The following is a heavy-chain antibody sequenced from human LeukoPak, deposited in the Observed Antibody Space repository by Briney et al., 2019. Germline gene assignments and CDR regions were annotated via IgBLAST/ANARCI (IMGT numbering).Heavy chain of an antibody. CDR2: ISGSGVTT. Sequence: GGSLRLSCEVSGFTFSSYAMSWVRQAPGKGLEWVSAISGSGVTTHYAGSVKGRFSISRDNSKNTLYLQMNSLRAEDTALYYCAKKVVVGATSPYSDFQDWGQGTLVTVSS. J-gene: IGHJ1*01. V-gene: IGHV3-23*01. D-gene: IGHD1-26*01. CDR3: AKKVVVGATSPYSDFQD. CDR1: GFTFSSYA.